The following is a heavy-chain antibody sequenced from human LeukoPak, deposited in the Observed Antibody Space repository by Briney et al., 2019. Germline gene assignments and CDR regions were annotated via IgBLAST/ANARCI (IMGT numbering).Heavy chain of an antibody. Sequence: SETLSLTCTVSGGSIGSNYWNWIRQAPGKGLEWIGYIHYSGSTNHNSSLKSRVTISVDTSKNQYSLKLSSVTAADTAVYYCARDGVAGGFDYWGQGTLVTVSS. CDR1: GGSIGSNY. J-gene: IGHJ4*02. D-gene: IGHD6-19*01. V-gene: IGHV4-59*01. CDR2: IHYSGST. CDR3: ARDGVAGGFDY.